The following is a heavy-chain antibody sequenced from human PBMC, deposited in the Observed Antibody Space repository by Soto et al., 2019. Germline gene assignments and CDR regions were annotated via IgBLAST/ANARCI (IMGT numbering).Heavy chain of an antibody. J-gene: IGHJ3*02. CDR2: IYYSGNT. V-gene: IGHV4-59*05. D-gene: IGHD3-22*01. Sequence: PSETLSLTCTVSGGSISSYYWSWIRQPPGKGLEWIGSIYYSGNTYYNPSLRSRVTISLDMSKNQFSLKLSSVTAADTAVFYCARALYYYDSSGYSAFGAFDIWGQGTMVTVSS. CDR3: ARALYYYDSSGYSAFGAFDI. CDR1: GGSISSYY.